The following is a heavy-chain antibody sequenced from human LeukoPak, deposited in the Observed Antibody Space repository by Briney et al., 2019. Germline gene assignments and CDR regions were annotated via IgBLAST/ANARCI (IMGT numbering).Heavy chain of an antibody. CDR1: GYNFPTYW. CDR2: IYPNDSDT. J-gene: IGHJ4*02. CDR3: ARNGDRYGDLYYFDY. Sequence: GESLKISCQGSGYNFPTYWIGWVRQVPGKGLEWMGVIYPNDSDTKYSPSFQGHVTISVEKSITTAYLQWSSLKASDTAMYYCARNGDRYGDLYYFDYWGQGTLVTVSS. V-gene: IGHV5-51*01. D-gene: IGHD4-17*01.